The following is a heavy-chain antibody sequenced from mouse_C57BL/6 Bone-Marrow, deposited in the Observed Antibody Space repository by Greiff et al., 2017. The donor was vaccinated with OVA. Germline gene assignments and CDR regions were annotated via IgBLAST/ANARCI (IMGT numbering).Heavy chain of an antibody. CDR3: AREDYGNYWFAY. Sequence: VQLKESGPGLVKPSQSLSLTCSVTGYSITSGYYWNWIRQFPGNKLEWMGYISYDGSNNYNPSLKNRISITRDTSKNQFFLKLNSVTTEDTATYYCAREDYGNYWFAYWGQGTLVTVSA. CDR1: GYSITSGYY. CDR2: ISYDGSN. D-gene: IGHD2-1*01. J-gene: IGHJ3*01. V-gene: IGHV3-6*01.